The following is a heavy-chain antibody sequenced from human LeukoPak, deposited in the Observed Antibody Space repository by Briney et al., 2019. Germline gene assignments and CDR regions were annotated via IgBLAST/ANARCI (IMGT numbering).Heavy chain of an antibody. CDR2: IYHSGST. CDR3: ARDFAAAGGFDY. CDR1: GGSISSGGYS. D-gene: IGHD6-13*01. V-gene: IGHV4-30-2*01. J-gene: IGHJ4*02. Sequence: PSENLSLTCAVSGGSISSGGYSWSWIRQPPGKGLEWIGYIYHSGSTYYNPSLKSRVTISVDRSKNQFSLKLSSVTAADTAVYYCARDFAAAGGFDYWGQGTLVTVSS.